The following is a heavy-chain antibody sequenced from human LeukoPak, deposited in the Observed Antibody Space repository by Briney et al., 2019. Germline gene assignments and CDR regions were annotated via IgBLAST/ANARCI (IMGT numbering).Heavy chain of an antibody. V-gene: IGHV4-38-2*02. CDR2: IYLSGSA. Sequence: SETLSLTCTVSGYSISSGYYWGWIRQSPGKGLEWIGSIYLSGSAYYNPSLKSRVTISIDTSKNQFSLKLSSVTAADTAVYYCARLRGSYWVDYWGQGTLVTVSS. CDR3: ARLRGSYWVDY. J-gene: IGHJ4*02. CDR1: GYSISSGYY. D-gene: IGHD1-26*01.